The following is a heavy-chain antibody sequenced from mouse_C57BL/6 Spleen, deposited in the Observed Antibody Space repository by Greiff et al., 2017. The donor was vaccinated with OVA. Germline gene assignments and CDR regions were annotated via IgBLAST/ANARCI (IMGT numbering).Heavy chain of an antibody. J-gene: IGHJ2*01. Sequence: QVQLQQPGAELVRPGSSVKLSCKASGYTFTSYWMHWVKQRPIQGLEWIGNIDPSDSETHYNQKFKDKATLTVDKSSSTAYMQLSSLTSEDSAVYYCARSTDYDYYYFDYWGQGTTLTVSS. CDR2: IDPSDSET. D-gene: IGHD2-4*01. CDR3: ARSTDYDYYYFDY. V-gene: IGHV1-52*01. CDR1: GYTFTSYW.